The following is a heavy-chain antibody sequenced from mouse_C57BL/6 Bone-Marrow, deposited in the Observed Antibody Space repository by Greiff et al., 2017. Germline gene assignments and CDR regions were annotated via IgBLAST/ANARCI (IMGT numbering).Heavy chain of an antibody. CDR1: GYTFTDYN. CDR3: ARGGLYGSPWYFDV. J-gene: IGHJ1*03. Sequence: EVQLQQSGPELVKPGASVKIPCKASGYTFTDYNMDWVKQSHGKSLEWIGDINPNNGGTIYNQKFKGKATLTVDKSSSQAYMELRSLTSEDTSVYYCARGGLYGSPWYFDVWGTGTTVTVSS. CDR2: INPNNGGT. V-gene: IGHV1-18*01. D-gene: IGHD1-1*01.